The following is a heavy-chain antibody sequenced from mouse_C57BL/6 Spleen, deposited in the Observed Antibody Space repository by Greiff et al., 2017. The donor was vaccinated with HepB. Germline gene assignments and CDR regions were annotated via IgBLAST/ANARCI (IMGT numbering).Heavy chain of an antibody. J-gene: IGHJ2*01. CDR1: GYAFSSSW. Sequence: QVQLKQSGPELVKPGASVKISCKASGYAFSSSWMNWVKQRPGKGLEWIGRIYPGDGDTNYNGKFKGKATLTADKSPSTAYMQLSSLTSEDSAVYFCARPYYYGSSYFDYWGQGTTLTVSS. V-gene: IGHV1-82*01. D-gene: IGHD1-1*01. CDR2: IYPGDGDT. CDR3: ARPYYYGSSYFDY.